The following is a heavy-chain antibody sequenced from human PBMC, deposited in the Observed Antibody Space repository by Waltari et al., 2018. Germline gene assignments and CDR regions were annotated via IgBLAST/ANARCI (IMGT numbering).Heavy chain of an antibody. CDR1: GYSISSGYY. V-gene: IGHV4-38-2*01. Sequence: QVQLQESGPGLVKPSETLSLTCAVSGYSISSGYYWGWIRQPPGKGLEWIGSIYHSGSTYYNPSLKSRVTISVDTSKNQFSLKLSSVTAADTAVYYCARGFHYDILTGPRFWFDPWGQGTLVTVSS. J-gene: IGHJ5*02. CDR3: ARGFHYDILTGPRFWFDP. CDR2: IYHSGST. D-gene: IGHD3-9*01.